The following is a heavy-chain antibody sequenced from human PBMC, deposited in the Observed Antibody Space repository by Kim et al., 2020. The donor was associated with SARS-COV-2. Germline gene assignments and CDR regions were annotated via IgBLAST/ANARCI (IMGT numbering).Heavy chain of an antibody. CDR1: GFTFSSYD. CDR3: TRSDPKYSSGWTNWFDP. Sequence: GGSLRLSCAASGFTFSSYDMYLVRQATGKGLEWVSAIKTDGDTYYADSVKGRFTVSRENAKNSLYLQMNSLRVGDTAVYYCTRSDPKYSSGWTNWFDPWGQGTLVTVSS. D-gene: IGHD6-19*01. V-gene: IGHV3-13*01. J-gene: IGHJ5*02. CDR2: IKTDGDT.